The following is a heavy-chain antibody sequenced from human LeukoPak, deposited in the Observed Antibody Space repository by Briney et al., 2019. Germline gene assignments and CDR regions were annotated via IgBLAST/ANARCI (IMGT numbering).Heavy chain of an antibody. J-gene: IGHJ4*02. Sequence: SETLSLTCAVYTGSFSSHYWSWVRQPPGKGLEWIGEIYHLGTTAYNPSLKSRVTMSIDTAKNQFSLKLTSVTAADTAVYYCARSLGATEAFFDYWGQGTLVTVSS. CDR3: ARSLGATEAFFDY. V-gene: IGHV4-34*01. CDR1: TGSFSSHY. D-gene: IGHD1-26*01. CDR2: IYHLGTT.